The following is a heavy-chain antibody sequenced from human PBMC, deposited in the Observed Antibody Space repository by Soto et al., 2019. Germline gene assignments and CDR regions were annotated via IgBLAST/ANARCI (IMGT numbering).Heavy chain of an antibody. CDR3: AMVRGDFAFDI. Sequence: QVQLVQSGAEVKKPGSSVKVSCKASGGTFSSYTISWVRQAPGQGLEWMGRIIPILGIANYAQKFQGRVTITADKATSTAYMELSSLRSEDTAVYYCAMVRGDFAFDIWGQGTMVTVSS. CDR2: IIPILGIA. J-gene: IGHJ3*02. CDR1: GGTFSSYT. V-gene: IGHV1-69*02. D-gene: IGHD3-10*01.